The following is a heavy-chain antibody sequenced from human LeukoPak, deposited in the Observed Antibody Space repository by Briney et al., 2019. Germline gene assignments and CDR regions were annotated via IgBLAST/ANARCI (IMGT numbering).Heavy chain of an antibody. V-gene: IGHV4-31*03. CDR3: AREQQLATYYFDY. CDR1: GGSVSSGGYY. CDR2: IYYSGST. J-gene: IGHJ4*02. D-gene: IGHD6-13*01. Sequence: RPSETLSLTCTVSGGSVSSGGYYWSWIRQHPGKGLEWIGYIYYSGSTYYNPSLKSRVTISIDTSKNQFSLNLSSVTAADTAVYYCAREQQLATYYFDYWGQGTLVTVSS.